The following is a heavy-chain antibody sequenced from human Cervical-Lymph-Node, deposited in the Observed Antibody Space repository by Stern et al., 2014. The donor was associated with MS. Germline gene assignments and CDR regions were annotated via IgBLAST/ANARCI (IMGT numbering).Heavy chain of an antibody. CDR3: ARDPFSYYYDSSGYYYGPPDY. J-gene: IGHJ4*02. Sequence: QVQLQESGPGLVKPSGTLSLTCAVSGGSISSSNWWSWVRQPPGKGLEGIGEIYHSGSTNYNPSLKSRVTISVDKSKNQFSLKLSSVTAADTAVYYCARDPFSYYYDSSGYYYGPPDYWGQGTLVTVSS. V-gene: IGHV4-4*02. CDR2: IYHSGST. D-gene: IGHD3-22*01. CDR1: GGSISSSNW.